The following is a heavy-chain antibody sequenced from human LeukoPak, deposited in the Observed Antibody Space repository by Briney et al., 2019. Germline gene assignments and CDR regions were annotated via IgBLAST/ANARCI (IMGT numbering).Heavy chain of an antibody. CDR3: ARAGDYYGSGDFDY. Sequence: GASVKVSCKASGYTFTGYYMHWVRQAPGQGLEWMGWINPNSGGTNYAQKFQGRVTMTRDTSISTAYMELSRLRSDDTAVYYCARAGDYYGSGDFDYWGQGTLVTVSS. CDR2: INPNSGGT. V-gene: IGHV1-2*02. J-gene: IGHJ4*02. D-gene: IGHD3-10*01. CDR1: GYTFTGYY.